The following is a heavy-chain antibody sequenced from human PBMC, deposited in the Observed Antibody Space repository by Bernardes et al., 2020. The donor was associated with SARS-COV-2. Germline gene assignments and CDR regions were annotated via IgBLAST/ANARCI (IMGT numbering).Heavy chain of an antibody. D-gene: IGHD2-21*02. CDR1: GGSISKSNYY. CDR3: AGSSCGRDCYIGGLRSWDYGMDV. J-gene: IGHJ6*02. CDR2: IYSSGTT. Sequence: SETLSLTCTVSGGSISKSNYYWGWIRQPPGKGLEWIGSIYSSGTTYYNPSLQSRVTKSLDTCKNQFSLRLTSVTAADTAVYYCAGSSCGRDCYIGGLRSWDYGMDVWGQGTTVTVSS. V-gene: IGHV4-39*01.